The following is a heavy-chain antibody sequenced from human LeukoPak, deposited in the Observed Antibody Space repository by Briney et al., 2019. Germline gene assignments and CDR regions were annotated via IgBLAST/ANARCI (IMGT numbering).Heavy chain of an antibody. D-gene: IGHD3-9*01. J-gene: IGHJ4*02. Sequence: SGTLSLTCAVSGGSISSSNWWSWVRQPPGKGLEWIGEIYHSGSTSYNPSLKSRVTISVDKSKNQFSLKLSSVTAADTAVYYCATYGFYDILTGYYASRWGQGTLVTVSS. V-gene: IGHV4-4*02. CDR1: GGSISSSNW. CDR3: ATYGFYDILTGYYASR. CDR2: IYHSGST.